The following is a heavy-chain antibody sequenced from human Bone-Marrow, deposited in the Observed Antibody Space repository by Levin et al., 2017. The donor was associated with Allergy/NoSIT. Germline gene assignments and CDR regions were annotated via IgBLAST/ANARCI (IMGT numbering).Heavy chain of an antibody. CDR2: IYPGDSDT. D-gene: IGHD2-15*01. V-gene: IGHV5-51*01. CDR1: GYSFISHW. J-gene: IGHJ4*02. Sequence: KVSCKGAGYSFISHWIGWVRQMPGKGLEWMGIIYPGDSDTRHSPSFQGQVTMSADKSISTAYLQWSSLKASDTAIYYCARRSSDSFDYWGQGTLVTVSS. CDR3: ARRSSDSFDY.